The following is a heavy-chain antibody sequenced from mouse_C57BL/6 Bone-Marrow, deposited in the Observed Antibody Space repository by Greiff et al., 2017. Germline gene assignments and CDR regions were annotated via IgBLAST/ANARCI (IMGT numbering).Heavy chain of an antibody. CDR3: ARNYGTPPDY. CDR2: IYPGDGDT. V-gene: IGHV1-82*01. D-gene: IGHD1-1*01. Sequence: VQLVESGPELVKPGASVKISCKASGYAFSSSWMNWVKQRPGKGLEWIGRIYPGDGDTNYNGKFKGKATLTADKSSSTAYMQLSSLTSEDSAVYFCARNYGTPPDYWGQGTTLTVSS. J-gene: IGHJ2*01. CDR1: GYAFSSSW.